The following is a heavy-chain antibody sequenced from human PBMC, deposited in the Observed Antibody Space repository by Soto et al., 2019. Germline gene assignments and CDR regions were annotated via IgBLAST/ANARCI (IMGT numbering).Heavy chain of an antibody. D-gene: IGHD3-9*01. CDR1: GFTFSNAW. J-gene: IGHJ6*03. V-gene: IGHV3-15*01. Sequence: GGSLRLSCAASGFTFSNAWMSWVRQAPGKGLEWVGRIKSKTDGGTTDYAAPVKGRFTISRDDSKNTLYLQMNSLKTEDTAVYYCTTLSGLRYFDWEDPDYYYYMDVWGKGTTVTVSS. CDR2: IKSKTDGGTT. CDR3: TTLSGLRYFDWEDPDYYYYMDV.